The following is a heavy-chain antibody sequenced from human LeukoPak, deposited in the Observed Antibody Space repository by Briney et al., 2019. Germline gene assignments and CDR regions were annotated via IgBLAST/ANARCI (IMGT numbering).Heavy chain of an antibody. V-gene: IGHV4-34*01. CDR1: GGSFSGYY. Sequence: SETLSLTCAVYGGSFSGYYWSWIRQPPGKGLEWIGEINRSGSTNYNPSLKSRVTISVDTSKNHFSLKLSSVTAADTAVYYCARSQVRTNYYYYMDVWGKGTTVTVSS. CDR2: INRSGST. CDR3: ARSQVRTNYYYYMDV. J-gene: IGHJ6*03.